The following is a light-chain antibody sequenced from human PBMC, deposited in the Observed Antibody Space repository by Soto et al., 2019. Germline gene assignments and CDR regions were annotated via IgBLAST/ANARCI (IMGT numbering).Light chain of an antibody. Sequence: QSVLTQPPSASGSPGQSVTISCTGTSSDLGAYNYLSWYQQHPGKAPKLMIYEVSKRPSGVPDRFSGSKSGNTASLTVSGLQAEDEADYYCSSYAGSNNYVFGTGTKLTVL. V-gene: IGLV2-8*01. CDR3: SSYAGSNNYV. CDR1: SSDLGAYNY. CDR2: EVS. J-gene: IGLJ1*01.